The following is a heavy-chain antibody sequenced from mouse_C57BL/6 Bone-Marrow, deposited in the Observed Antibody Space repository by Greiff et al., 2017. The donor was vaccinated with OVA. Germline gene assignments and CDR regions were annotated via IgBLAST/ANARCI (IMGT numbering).Heavy chain of an antibody. CDR2: IRLKSDNYAT. Sequence: DVQLQESGGGLVQPGGSMKLSCVASGFTFSNYWMNWVRQSPEKGLEWVAQIRLKSDNYATHYAESVKGMFTISRDDYKSSVYLQMNNLRAEDTGIYYCTGTVVAHYYAMDYWGQGTSVTVSS. J-gene: IGHJ4*01. CDR1: GFTFSNYW. D-gene: IGHD1-1*01. V-gene: IGHV6-3*01. CDR3: TGTVVAHYYAMDY.